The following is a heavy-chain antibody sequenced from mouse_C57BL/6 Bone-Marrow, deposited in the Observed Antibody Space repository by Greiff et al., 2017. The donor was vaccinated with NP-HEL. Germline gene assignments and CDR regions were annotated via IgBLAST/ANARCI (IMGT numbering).Heavy chain of an antibody. Sequence: MESCKAFGYTFPSYWMHWVKQRPGRGLEWIGRIDPNSGGTKYNEKFKSKATLTVDKPSSTAYMQLSSLTSEDSAVYYCAREGGSSPYYYAMDYWGQGTSVTVSS. CDR2: IDPNSGGT. J-gene: IGHJ4*01. D-gene: IGHD1-1*01. CDR3: AREGGSSPYYYAMDY. CDR1: GYTFPSYW. V-gene: IGHV1-72*01.